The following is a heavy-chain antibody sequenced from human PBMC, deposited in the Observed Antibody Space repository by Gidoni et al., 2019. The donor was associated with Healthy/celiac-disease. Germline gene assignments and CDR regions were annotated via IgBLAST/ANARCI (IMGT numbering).Heavy chain of an antibody. CDR2: IIPILGTA. D-gene: IGHD3-22*01. CDR1: GVTFSSYA. V-gene: IGHV1-69*01. Sequence: QVQLVQSGAEVKKSGSSVKVSCKASGVTFSSYAISWVRPDHGQGLEWMGGIIPILGTANYAQKCKGRVKIPADESTSTAYMELSSLRSEDTAVYYCARGGGDDSSGYDMYYFDYWGQGTLVTVSS. J-gene: IGHJ4*02. CDR3: ARGGGDDSSGYDMYYFDY.